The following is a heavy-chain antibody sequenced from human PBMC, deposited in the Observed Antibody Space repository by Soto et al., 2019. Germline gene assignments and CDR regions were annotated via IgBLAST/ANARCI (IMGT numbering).Heavy chain of an antibody. CDR1: GGTFSSYA. D-gene: IGHD4-17*01. CDR2: IIPIFGTA. Sequence: QVQLVQSGAEVKKPGSSVKVSCKASGGTFSSYAISWVRQAPGQGLEWTGGIIPIFGTANYAQKFQGRVTITADKSTSTAYMELSSLSSEDTAVYYCARDRGRDYNHGFDPWGQGTLVTVSS. V-gene: IGHV1-69*06. J-gene: IGHJ5*02. CDR3: ARDRGRDYNHGFDP.